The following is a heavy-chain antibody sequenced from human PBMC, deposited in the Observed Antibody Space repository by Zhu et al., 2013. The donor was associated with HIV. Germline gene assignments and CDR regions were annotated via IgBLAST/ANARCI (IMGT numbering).Heavy chain of an antibody. CDR3: TRAPSLHKDFGRRNWFDP. V-gene: IGHV1-46*01. CDR1: GYLFTSYY. Sequence: QVQLVQSGAEVKKPGASVKVPCKASGYLFTSYYIHWVRQAPGQGLEWMGIINPYGGRTYYAQKFHGRVTMTRDTSTSTVYMELSSLTSEDTAVYYCTRAPSLHKDFGRRNWFDPWGQGTLVTVSS. J-gene: IGHJ5*02. CDR2: INPYGGRT. D-gene: IGHD4-4*01.